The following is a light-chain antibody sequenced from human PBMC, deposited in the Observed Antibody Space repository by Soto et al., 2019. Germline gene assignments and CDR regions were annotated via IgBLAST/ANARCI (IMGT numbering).Light chain of an antibody. CDR1: SSNIGSNY. CDR3: ATWDDSLSGPTWV. V-gene: IGLV1-47*02. J-gene: IGLJ3*02. Sequence: QSVLTQPPSASGTPGQTVTISCSGSSSNIGSNYVCWYQQLPGTAPKLLMFLDYQRPSGVPDRFSGSKSGTSASLAISGLQSEDEADYYCATWDDSLSGPTWVFGGGTKVTVL. CDR2: LDY.